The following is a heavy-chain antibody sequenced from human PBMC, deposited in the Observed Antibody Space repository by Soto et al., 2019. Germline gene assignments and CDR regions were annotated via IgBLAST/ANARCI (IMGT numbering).Heavy chain of an antibody. J-gene: IGHJ6*03. CDR2: ISAYNGNT. V-gene: IGHV1-18*01. CDR3: ARDRGVAPPVAGNTHYYYYMDV. Sequence: QDQLVQSGVEVKKPGASVKVSCKASGYSFTNYGITWVRQAPGQGFEWMGWISAYNGNTNYAQKFHGRVTMTTAASTSTAYLELRSLSSDDTAVYYCARDRGVAPPVAGNTHYYYYMDVWGKGTTVTVSS. CDR1: GYSFTNYG. D-gene: IGHD6-19*01.